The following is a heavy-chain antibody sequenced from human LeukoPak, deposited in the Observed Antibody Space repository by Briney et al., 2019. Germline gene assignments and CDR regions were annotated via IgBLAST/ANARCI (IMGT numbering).Heavy chain of an antibody. CDR3: ARELRITIFGPKDAFDI. V-gene: IGHV4-30-4*01. J-gene: IGHJ3*02. D-gene: IGHD3-3*01. CDR2: IYYSGST. Sequence: SQTLSLTCTVFGGSISSGDYYLSWIRQPPGKGLEWIVYIYYSGSTYYNPSLKSRVTISVDTSKNQFSLKLSSVTAADTAVYYCARELRITIFGPKDAFDIWGQGTMVTVSS. CDR1: GGSISSGDYY.